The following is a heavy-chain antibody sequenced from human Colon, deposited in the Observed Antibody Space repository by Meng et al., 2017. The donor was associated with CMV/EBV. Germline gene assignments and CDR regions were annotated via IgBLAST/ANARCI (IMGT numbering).Heavy chain of an antibody. CDR2: IRSDGSAT. CDR1: GYTFSDYY. D-gene: IGHD6-19*01. CDR3: VRSSGWSLFDY. J-gene: IGHJ4*02. Sequence: VQLTQSGGGVKEPGASVKVSCKTSGYTFSDYYMHWVRQAPGQGLEWMGWIRSDGSATNYAQKFRGRVTMTRDASVSTAYMELSGLTSDDTAVYFCVRSSGWSLFDYWGPGALVTVSS. V-gene: IGHV1-2*02.